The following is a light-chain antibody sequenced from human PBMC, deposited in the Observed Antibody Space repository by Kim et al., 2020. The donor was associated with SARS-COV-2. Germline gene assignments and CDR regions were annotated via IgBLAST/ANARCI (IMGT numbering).Light chain of an antibody. CDR3: SSYAGSSNFD. V-gene: IGLV2-8*01. J-gene: IGLJ1*01. CDR1: SSDVGDYNY. CDR2: EVS. Sequence: GQTVSSPWNGTSSDVGDYNYVSWYQQHPGKAPKLVIYEVSRRPSGVPDRFSGSRSGNTASLTVSGLQADDGGDYFCSSYAGSSNFDFGTGTKVTVL.